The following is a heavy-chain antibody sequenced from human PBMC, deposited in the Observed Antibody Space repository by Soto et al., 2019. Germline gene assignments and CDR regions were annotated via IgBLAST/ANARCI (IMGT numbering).Heavy chain of an antibody. CDR1: GGSISSSSYY. D-gene: IGHD3-22*01. CDR3: ARQITMIVVVTEGTFDY. V-gene: IGHV4-39*01. Sequence: ETLSLTCTVSGGSISSSSYYWGWIRQPPGKGLEWIGSIYYSGSTYYNPSLKSRVTISVDTSKNQFSLKLSSVTAADTAVYYCARQITMIVVVTEGTFDYWGQGTLVTVSS. CDR2: IYYSGST. J-gene: IGHJ4*02.